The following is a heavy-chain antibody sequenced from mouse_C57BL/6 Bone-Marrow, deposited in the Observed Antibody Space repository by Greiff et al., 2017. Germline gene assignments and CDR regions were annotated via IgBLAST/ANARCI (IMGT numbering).Heavy chain of an antibody. CDR3: ARRYSNYEDYAMDY. CDR2: IYPGDGDT. D-gene: IGHD2-5*01. J-gene: IGHJ4*01. Sequence: VNLVESGPELVKPGASVKISCKASGYAFSSSWMNWVKQRPGKGLEWIGRIYPGDGDTNYNGKFKGKATLTADKSSSTAYMQLSSLTSEDSAVYFCARRYSNYEDYAMDYWGQGTSVTVSS. V-gene: IGHV1-82*01. CDR1: GYAFSSSW.